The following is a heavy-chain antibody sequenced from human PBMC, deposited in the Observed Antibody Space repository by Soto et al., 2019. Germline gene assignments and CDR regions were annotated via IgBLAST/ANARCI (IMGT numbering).Heavy chain of an antibody. Sequence: QVPLVQSGTEVRKPGASVKLSCRASGYTFTNYPLHWVRQAPGQRPQWLGWISAVDGQIKYSQKFQGRVTLTTDTSASTTYMALSSLRSDDTAMYYCARGFRDPSFSGFDYWGQGALVTVSS. D-gene: IGHD2-21*02. V-gene: IGHV1-3*01. CDR2: ISAVDGQI. CDR3: ARGFRDPSFSGFDY. CDR1: GYTFTNYP. J-gene: IGHJ4*02.